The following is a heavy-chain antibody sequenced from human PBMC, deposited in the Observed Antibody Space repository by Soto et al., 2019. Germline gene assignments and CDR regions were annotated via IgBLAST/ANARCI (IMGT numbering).Heavy chain of an antibody. Sequence: PSETLSLTCTVSGGSISNYYCSWIRQTPGKGLEWIGEINHSGSTNYNPSLKSRVTISVDRSKNQFSLKLSSVTAADTAVYYCARSQTTVTSYDYWGQGTLVTVSS. V-gene: IGHV4-34*01. D-gene: IGHD4-17*01. CDR3: ARSQTTVTSYDY. J-gene: IGHJ4*02. CDR2: INHSGST. CDR1: GGSISNYY.